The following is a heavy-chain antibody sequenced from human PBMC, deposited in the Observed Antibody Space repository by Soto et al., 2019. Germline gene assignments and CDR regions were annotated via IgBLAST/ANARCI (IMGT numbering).Heavy chain of an antibody. CDR3: AKYSGYLDY. CDR1: GGSMRSYY. Sequence: SETLSLTCTLSGGSMRSYYWSWIRQPPGKGLEWIGYIYYGGNTNYNPSLKSRVTMSVDTSKNQFSLKLRSVTAADTAVYYCAKYSGYLDYWGQGTLVTVSP. D-gene: IGHD3-22*01. J-gene: IGHJ4*02. CDR2: IYYGGNT. V-gene: IGHV4-59*01.